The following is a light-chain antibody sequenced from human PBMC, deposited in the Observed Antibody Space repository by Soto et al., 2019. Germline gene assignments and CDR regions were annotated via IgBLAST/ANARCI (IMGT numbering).Light chain of an antibody. CDR1: SSNIGSNF. CDR2: RNN. Sequence: QSVLTQPPSASGTPGQRVTISCSGSSSNIGSNFVYWYQQFPGAAPKLIIYRNNQRPSGVPDRFSGSKSGTSASLAISGLRSDDEADYFCAAWDDSLSGVLFGGGTKLTVL. CDR3: AAWDDSLSGVL. V-gene: IGLV1-47*01. J-gene: IGLJ2*01.